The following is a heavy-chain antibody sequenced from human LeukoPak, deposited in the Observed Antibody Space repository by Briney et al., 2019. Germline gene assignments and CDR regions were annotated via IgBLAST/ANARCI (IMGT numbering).Heavy chain of an antibody. D-gene: IGHD4/OR15-4a*01. CDR1: GGSISSYY. CDR3: ARAADYGVTYYFDY. Sequence: SETLSLTCTVSGGSISSYYWSWIRQPPGKGLEWIGYIYYSGSTNYNPSLKSRVTISVDTSKNQFSLKLSSVTAADTAVYYCARAADYGVTYYFDYWGQGTLVTVSS. J-gene: IGHJ4*02. CDR2: IYYSGST. V-gene: IGHV4-59*01.